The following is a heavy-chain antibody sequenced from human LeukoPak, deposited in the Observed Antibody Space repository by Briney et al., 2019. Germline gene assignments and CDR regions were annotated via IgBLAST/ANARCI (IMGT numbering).Heavy chain of an antibody. V-gene: IGHV1-2*02. Sequence: VKVSCKASGYTFTDYYMHWVRQAPGQGLEWMGWINPNSGVTNYAQKFHGRVTMTRDTSISTAYMELSRLRSDDTAVYSCARSRGLFSSWYADYWGQGTLVTVSS. J-gene: IGHJ4*02. CDR3: ARSRGLFSSWYADY. CDR2: INPNSGVT. D-gene: IGHD6-13*01. CDR1: GYTFTDYY.